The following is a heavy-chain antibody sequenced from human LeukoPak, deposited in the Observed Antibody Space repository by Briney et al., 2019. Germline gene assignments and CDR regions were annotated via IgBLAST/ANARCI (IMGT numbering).Heavy chain of an antibody. Sequence: SVKVSCKASGGTFSSYAISWVRQAPGQGLEWMGGIIPIFGTANYAQKFQGRVTITADESTSTAYMELSSLRSEDTAVYYCAAARYDYVWGSYRYDAFDIWGQGTMVTVSS. V-gene: IGHV1-69*01. J-gene: IGHJ3*02. D-gene: IGHD3-16*02. CDR2: IIPIFGTA. CDR3: AAARYDYVWGSYRYDAFDI. CDR1: GGTFSSYA.